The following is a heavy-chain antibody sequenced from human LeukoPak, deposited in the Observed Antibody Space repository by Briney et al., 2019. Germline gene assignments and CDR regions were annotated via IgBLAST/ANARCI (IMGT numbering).Heavy chain of an antibody. CDR2: NSASGGRA. CDR3: AKGGLPAANYYYYMDV. J-gene: IGHJ6*03. Sequence: PGGSLRLSCAASGFPFSSYAMSWVRQAPGKGLEWVSGNSASGGRADYADSVKGRCTISRDNSKSTLYLQMNSLTAEDTAVHYCAKGGLPAANYYYYMDVWGKGATVTVSS. V-gene: IGHV3-23*01. D-gene: IGHD2-2*01. CDR1: GFPFSSYA.